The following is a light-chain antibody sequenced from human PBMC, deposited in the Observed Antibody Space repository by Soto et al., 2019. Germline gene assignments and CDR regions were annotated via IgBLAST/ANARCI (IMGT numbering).Light chain of an antibody. V-gene: IGLV2-11*01. CDR1: SSDVGRFEY. Sequence: QSVLTQPRSVSGSPGQSVTISCTGTSSDVGRFEYVSWYQQHPGEAPKVVVYDITKRPSGVPDRFSGSKSGNMASLTISGLQAEDEADYYCCSYAGIYSYVFGTGTKLTVL. J-gene: IGLJ1*01. CDR3: CSYAGIYSYV. CDR2: DIT.